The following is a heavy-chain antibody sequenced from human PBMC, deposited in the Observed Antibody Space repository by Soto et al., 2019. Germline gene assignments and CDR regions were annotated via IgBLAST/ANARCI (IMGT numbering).Heavy chain of an antibody. CDR1: GFSLSTSGVG. Sequence: QITLKESGPPLVRPTQTLTLTCAFSGFSLSTSGVGVGWIRQPPGKALEWLAVIYWDDSKHYSPSLRSRLTITKDTSKNQLVLTMTNMDPMDTGTYYCAHKGPEDWPLDYWGQGTLVTVSS. J-gene: IGHJ4*02. V-gene: IGHV2-5*02. D-gene: IGHD3-9*01. CDR2: IYWDDSK. CDR3: AHKGPEDWPLDY.